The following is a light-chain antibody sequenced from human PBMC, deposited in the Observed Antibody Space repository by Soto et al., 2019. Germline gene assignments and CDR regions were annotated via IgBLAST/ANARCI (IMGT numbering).Light chain of an antibody. V-gene: IGKV3-20*01. CDR2: GAS. CDR1: QSVSSSY. CDR3: QQYGSSLPWT. J-gene: IGKJ1*01. Sequence: EIVLTPAPGTLSLCPGERATLSCRGRQSVSSSYLAWYQQKPGQAPRLLIYGASSRATGIPDRFSGSGSGTNFTLTISRLEPEDFAVYYCQQYGSSLPWTFGQGTKV.